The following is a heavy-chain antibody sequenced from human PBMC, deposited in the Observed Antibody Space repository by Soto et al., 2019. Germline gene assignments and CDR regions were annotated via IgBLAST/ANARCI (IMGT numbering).Heavy chain of an antibody. Sequence: GESLKISCKGFGYSFTTYWIGGVRQMPGKGLEWMGIIHPSDSDARYRPSFQGQVTISADKSINTAYLQWSSLKASDTAMYYCARPYDLLTGGMDVWGQGTTVTVSS. J-gene: IGHJ6*01. CDR3: ARPYDLLTGGMDV. CDR1: GYSFTTYW. CDR2: IHPSDSDA. V-gene: IGHV5-51*01. D-gene: IGHD3-9*01.